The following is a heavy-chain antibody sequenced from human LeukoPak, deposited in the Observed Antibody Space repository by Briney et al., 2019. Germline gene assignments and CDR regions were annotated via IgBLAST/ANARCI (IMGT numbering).Heavy chain of an antibody. Sequence: SETLSLTCTVSGGSISSYYWSWIRQPPGKGLEWIGYIYYSGSTNYNPSLKSRVTISVDTSKNQFSLKLSSVTAADTAVYYCARASDYYGSGSLFDYWGQGTLVTVSS. D-gene: IGHD3-10*01. V-gene: IGHV4-59*01. CDR1: GGSISSYY. CDR2: IYYSGST. CDR3: ARASDYYGSGSLFDY. J-gene: IGHJ4*02.